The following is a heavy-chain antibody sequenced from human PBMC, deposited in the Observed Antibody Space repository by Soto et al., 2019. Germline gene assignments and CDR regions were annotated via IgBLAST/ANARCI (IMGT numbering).Heavy chain of an antibody. Sequence: QVQLQQWGAGLLKPSETLSLTCAVYGVSFSDYYWSCIRQPPGKGLEWIGEIHHSGSTKYNPSLKSRVPMPVATCQSQCSLELSSVTAADTAVYYCVRAVIVGGAAFDIWGQGTMGTVSS. CDR2: IHHSGST. J-gene: IGHJ3*02. V-gene: IGHV4-34*02. D-gene: IGHD1-26*01. CDR3: VRAVIVGGAAFDI. CDR1: GVSFSDYY.